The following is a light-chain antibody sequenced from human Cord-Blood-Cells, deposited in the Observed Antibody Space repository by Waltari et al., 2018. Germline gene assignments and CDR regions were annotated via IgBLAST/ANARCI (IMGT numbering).Light chain of an antibody. V-gene: IGKV3-20*01. CDR3: QQYGSSPPT. J-gene: IGKJ1*01. CDR2: GAS. CDR1: QSVSSSY. Sequence: EIVLTQSPGTLSLSPGERATLSCRASQSVSSSYLAWYQQKPGQAPRLRSYGASSRASGIPDMFSGSGSGTDFTLTISRRESEDFAVYYCQQYGSSPPTFGQGTKVEIK.